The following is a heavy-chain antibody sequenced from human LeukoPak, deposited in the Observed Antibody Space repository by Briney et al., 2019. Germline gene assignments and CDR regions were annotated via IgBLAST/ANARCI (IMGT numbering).Heavy chain of an antibody. V-gene: IGHV4-39*07. J-gene: IGHJ4*02. Sequence: SETLSLTCTVSGGSISSNSYYWGWIRQPPGKGLEWIGSIYYSGSTYYKPSLKSRVTISVDTSKNQFSLKVNPVTAADTAVYYCAREERYSYGTEAAIDYWGQGTLVTVSS. CDR1: GGSISSNSYY. D-gene: IGHD5-18*01. CDR2: IYYSGST. CDR3: AREERYSYGTEAAIDY.